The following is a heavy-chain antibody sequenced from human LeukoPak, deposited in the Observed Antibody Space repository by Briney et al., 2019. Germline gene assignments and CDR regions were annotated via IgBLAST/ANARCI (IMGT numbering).Heavy chain of an antibody. J-gene: IGHJ4*02. CDR3: ARPRSDRRDGYNQHFDY. CDR2: IVPILGIA. CDR1: GATFSSYA. Sequence: SVKVSCKASGATFSSYAISWVRQAPGQGLEWMGRIVPILGIANYAQKFQGRVTITANKSTSTAYMALSSLRSEDTAVYYCARPRSDRRDGYNQHFDYWGQGTLVTVSS. D-gene: IGHD5-24*01. V-gene: IGHV1-69*04.